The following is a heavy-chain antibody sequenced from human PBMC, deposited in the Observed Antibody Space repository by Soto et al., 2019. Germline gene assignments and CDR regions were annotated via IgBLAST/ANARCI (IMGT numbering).Heavy chain of an antibody. V-gene: IGHV1-46*01. J-gene: IGHJ6*02. CDR3: ASPDSDSGAPLFYYALDV. CDR2: INPNSGTT. D-gene: IGHD3-16*01. CDR1: GKLFIAYY. Sequence: QVQVVQSGAEVRKPGASVKISCKASGKLFIAYYIHWARQAPGQGLERMGLINPNSGTTMYAQKFPGRMTMTSATSTRIVYMELSSLTSEATAVYYCASPDSDSGAPLFYYALDVWGQGTRVTVSS.